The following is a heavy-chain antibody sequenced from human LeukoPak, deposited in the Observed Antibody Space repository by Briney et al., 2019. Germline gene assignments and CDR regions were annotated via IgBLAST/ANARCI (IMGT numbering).Heavy chain of an antibody. D-gene: IGHD6-19*01. V-gene: IGHV3-30*18. J-gene: IGHJ4*02. Sequence: GRSLRLSCAASGFTFSSYGMHWVRQAPGKGLEWVAVISYDGSNKYYADSVKGRFTISRDNSKNTLFLQMNSLRVEDTAVYYCAKDRGGWYYFDYLGQGTLVTVSS. CDR1: GFTFSSYG. CDR3: AKDRGGWYYFDY. CDR2: ISYDGSNK.